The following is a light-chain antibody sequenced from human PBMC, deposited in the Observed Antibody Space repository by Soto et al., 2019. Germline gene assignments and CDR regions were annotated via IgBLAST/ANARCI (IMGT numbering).Light chain of an antibody. J-gene: IGKJ1*01. Sequence: DIQLTQSPSFLSASVGDRVTMTCRASQGISTYLAWYQQKPGKAPKLLIYAASTLQSGVPSRFSGSGSGTEFALAIRSLQPEDFATYYCQQLITYPKTFGQGAKVAIK. CDR2: AAS. CDR3: QQLITYPKT. V-gene: IGKV1-9*01. CDR1: QGISTY.